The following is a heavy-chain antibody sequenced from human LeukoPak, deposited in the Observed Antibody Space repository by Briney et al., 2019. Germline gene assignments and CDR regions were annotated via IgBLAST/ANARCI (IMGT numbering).Heavy chain of an antibody. V-gene: IGHV3-30*02. CDR1: GFTFSSYG. D-gene: IGHD1-26*01. Sequence: GGSLRLSCTASGFTFSSYGMHWVRQAPGKGLEWVAFIRYDGSNKYYADSVKGRFTISRDASKNTLYLQINSLRAEDTAVYYCAKDAWERLLRSLLGFDFWGQGTLVTVSS. CDR2: IRYDGSNK. J-gene: IGHJ4*02. CDR3: AKDAWERLLRSLLGFDF.